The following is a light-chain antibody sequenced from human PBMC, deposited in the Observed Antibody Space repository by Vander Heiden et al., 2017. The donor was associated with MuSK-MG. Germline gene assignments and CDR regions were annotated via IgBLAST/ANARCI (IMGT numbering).Light chain of an antibody. V-gene: IGKV1-12*01. Sequence: DVQITQSPSSLSASIGDRVTINCRASQVVGNWLAWYQQRPGKAPQLLIYTASTLQSGAPSRFSGSGSGTEFTLTISSLQPEDSATYFCQQANTFPHTFGQGTRLEIK. CDR1: QVVGNW. J-gene: IGKJ5*01. CDR2: TAS. CDR3: QQANTFPHT.